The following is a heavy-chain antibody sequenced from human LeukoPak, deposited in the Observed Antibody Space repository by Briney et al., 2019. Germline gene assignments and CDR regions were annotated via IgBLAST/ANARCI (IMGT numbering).Heavy chain of an antibody. CDR3: ARGPHSSGHLFID. V-gene: IGHV1-2*02. D-gene: IGHD6-19*01. Sequence: ASVKVSCKASGYTFTGYYMHWVRQAPGQGLEWMGWINPNSGGTNYAQKFQGRVTMTRDTSISTAYMELSRLRSDDTAVYYCARGPHSSGHLFIDWGQGTLVTVSS. CDR2: INPNSGGT. J-gene: IGHJ4*02. CDR1: GYTFTGYY.